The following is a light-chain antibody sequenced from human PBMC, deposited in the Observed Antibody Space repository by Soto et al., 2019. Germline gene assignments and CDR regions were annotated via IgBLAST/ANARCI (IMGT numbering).Light chain of an antibody. V-gene: IGKV3-11*01. CDR3: QQRVNWPPT. J-gene: IGKJ4*01. CDR1: QSVDRY. CDR2: DAS. Sequence: EVVLTQSPDTLSLSPGETATLSCRASQSVDRYVAWYQQKLGQAPRLLFFDASNRATGVPARFSAGGSGTDFTLIISSLEPEDFAVYYCQQRVNWPPTFGGGTKVDIK.